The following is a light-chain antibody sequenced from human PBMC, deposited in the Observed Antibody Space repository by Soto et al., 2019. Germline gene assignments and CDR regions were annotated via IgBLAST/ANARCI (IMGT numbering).Light chain of an antibody. CDR1: QSVSNH. V-gene: IGKV3-15*01. Sequence: EIVMTQSPVTLSVSPGERATLSCRASQSVSNHLAWYQQKPGQAPRLLIYGASTRAIGIPARFSGSGSGTEFTLTISSLQSEDFAVYYCQQYNNWPPRTFGQGTKLEIK. CDR3: QQYNNWPPRT. J-gene: IGKJ2*01. CDR2: GAS.